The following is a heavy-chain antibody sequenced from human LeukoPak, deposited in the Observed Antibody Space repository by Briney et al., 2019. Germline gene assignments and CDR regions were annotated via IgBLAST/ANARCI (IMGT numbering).Heavy chain of an antibody. Sequence: KASETLSLTCAVSGYSISSGYYWGWIRQPPGKGLEWIGSIYHSGSTYYNPSLKSRVTISVDTSKNQFSLKLSSVTAADTAVSYCARRSSSWFPFDYWGQGTLVTVST. V-gene: IGHV4-38-2*01. CDR3: ARRSSSWFPFDY. CDR1: GYSISSGYY. CDR2: IYHSGST. D-gene: IGHD6-13*01. J-gene: IGHJ4*02.